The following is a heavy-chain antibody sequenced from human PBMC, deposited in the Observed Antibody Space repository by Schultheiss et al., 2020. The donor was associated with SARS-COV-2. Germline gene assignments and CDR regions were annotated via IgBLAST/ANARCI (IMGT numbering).Heavy chain of an antibody. CDR2: INHSGST. CDR1: GGSISSYY. Sequence: SETLSLTCTVSGGSISSYYWSWIRQPPGKGLEWIGEINHSGSTNYNPSLKSRVTISVDTSKNQFSLKLSSVTAADTAVYYCARDAVAGTSNYYGMDVWGQGTTVTVSS. CDR3: ARDAVAGTSNYYGMDV. V-gene: IGHV4-34*01. D-gene: IGHD6-19*01. J-gene: IGHJ6*02.